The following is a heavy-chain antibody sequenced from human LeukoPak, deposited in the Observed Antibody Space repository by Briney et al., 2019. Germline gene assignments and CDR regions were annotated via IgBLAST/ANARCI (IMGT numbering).Heavy chain of an antibody. CDR2: TYYRSKWHN. CDR1: GDSVSSNSAS. CDR3: ARGSQGPHDY. J-gene: IGHJ4*02. Sequence: SQTLSLTCAISGDSVSSNSASWNWIRQSPSRGLERLGRTYYRSKWHNEYPVSVKSRITINPDTSKNQFSLQLNSVTPEDTAVYYCARGSQGPHDYWGQGTLVTVSS. V-gene: IGHV6-1*01.